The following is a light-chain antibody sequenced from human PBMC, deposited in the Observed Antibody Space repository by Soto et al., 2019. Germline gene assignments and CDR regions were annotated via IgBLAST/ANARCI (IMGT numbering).Light chain of an antibody. Sequence: EVVMTQSPATLSVSPGERATLSCRASQSVSTKLAWYQQKPGQAPRLLIYDTSTRATAIPARFSGSVSGTEFTLTISSLQSEDFAVYYCQQYNDWPPLTFGGGTKVEIK. CDR1: QSVSTK. V-gene: IGKV3-15*01. CDR2: DTS. CDR3: QQYNDWPPLT. J-gene: IGKJ4*01.